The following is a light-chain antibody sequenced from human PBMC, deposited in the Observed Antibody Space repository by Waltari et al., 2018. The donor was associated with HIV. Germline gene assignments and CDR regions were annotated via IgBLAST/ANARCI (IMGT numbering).Light chain of an antibody. CDR3: QRYFTFPRT. Sequence: DIVMTQSPDSLAVSLGERATINCKSSQSISHNSNNRNYLNWYQQKVGQPPKLLIYWASTRESGVSDRFSGSGSETDFTLTISSLQAEDVAVYYCQRYFTFPRTFGQGTRLEIK. J-gene: IGKJ2*02. CDR1: QSISHNSNNRNY. V-gene: IGKV4-1*01. CDR2: WAS.